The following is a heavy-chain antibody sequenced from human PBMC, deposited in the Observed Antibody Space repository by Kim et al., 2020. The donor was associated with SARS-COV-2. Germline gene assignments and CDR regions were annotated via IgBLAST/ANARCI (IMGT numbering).Heavy chain of an antibody. Sequence: GGSLRLSCGASGFTFRTYCMSWVRQAPGKGLEWVPGISDSGGATYNAASVRGRFTISRDKSKNIMSLQMNSLRAEDTAVYYCAKDRGHTLSSWSDFDYGGRGTLVTVSS. CDR3: AKDRGHTLSSWSDFDY. J-gene: IGHJ4*02. V-gene: IGHV3-23*01. CDR2: ISDSGGAT. CDR1: GFTFRTYC. D-gene: IGHD1-26*01.